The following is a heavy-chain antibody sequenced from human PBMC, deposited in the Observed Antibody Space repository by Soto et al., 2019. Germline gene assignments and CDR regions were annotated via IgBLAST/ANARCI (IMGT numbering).Heavy chain of an antibody. D-gene: IGHD2-8*01. CDR2: IYYSGST. Sequence: SETLSLTCSVSGGSISHTSYYWGWIRQPPGKGLEWIGSIYYSGSTYYNPSLKSRVTISVDTSKNQFSLKLSSVTAADTAVYYCARVYCTNGVCYLGDAFDIWGQGTMVTVSS. CDR3: ARVYCTNGVCYLGDAFDI. V-gene: IGHV4-39*01. CDR1: GGSISHTSYY. J-gene: IGHJ3*02.